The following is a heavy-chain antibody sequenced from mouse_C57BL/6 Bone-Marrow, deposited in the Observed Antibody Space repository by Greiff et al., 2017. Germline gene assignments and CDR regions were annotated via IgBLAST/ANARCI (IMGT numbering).Heavy chain of an antibody. D-gene: IGHD2-4*01. CDR1: GFTFSSYG. CDR3: AGNDYDGYFDV. CDR2: ISSGGSYT. Sequence: EVQLVESGGDLVKPGGSLKFSCAASGFTFSSYGMSWVRQTPDKRLEWVATISSGGSYTYYPDSVKGRFTISSDNAKNTLYLQMSSLKSEDTAMYYCAGNDYDGYFDVWGTGTTVTVSS. J-gene: IGHJ1*03. V-gene: IGHV5-6*01.